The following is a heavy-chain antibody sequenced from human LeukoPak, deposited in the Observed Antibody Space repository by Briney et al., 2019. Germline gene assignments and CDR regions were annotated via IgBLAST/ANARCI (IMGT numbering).Heavy chain of an antibody. D-gene: IGHD6-13*01. CDR3: ARSTFSSNWNL. CDR2: MYYSGSA. J-gene: IGHJ4*02. Sequence: SETLSLTCTVSGGSITDYYWSWIRHSSGKGLEWIGYMYYSGSAYYSPSLKTRVTISVDTSKNQFSLKLTSVTAAVTAVYYCARSTFSSNWNLWGQGTLVTVSS. V-gene: IGHV4-59*08. CDR1: GGSITDYY.